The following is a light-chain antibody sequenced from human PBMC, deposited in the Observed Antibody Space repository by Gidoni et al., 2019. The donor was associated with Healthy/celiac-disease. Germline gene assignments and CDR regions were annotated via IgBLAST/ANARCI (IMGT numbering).Light chain of an antibody. J-gene: IGKJ4*01. CDR2: GAS. V-gene: IGKV3-15*01. CDR3: QQYNNRPPLT. CDR1: QNVSSN. Sequence: ELVMTQYSATLSVSPGERATLSCRASQNVSSNLAGYQQKPGQAPRLLIYGASTRATGIPARFSGSRSVTEFTLTISSLQSEEVAVYYCQQYNNRPPLTFXGXTKVEIK.